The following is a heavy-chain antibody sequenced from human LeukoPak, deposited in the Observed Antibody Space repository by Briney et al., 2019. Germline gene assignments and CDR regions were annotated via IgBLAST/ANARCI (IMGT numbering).Heavy chain of an antibody. V-gene: IGHV4-39*01. J-gene: IGHJ5*02. CDR2: IYYSGNT. CDR3: ARHPKGYFSRFDP. CDR1: GGSISSTTHY. D-gene: IGHD2-15*01. Sequence: SETLSLTCTVSGGSISSTTHYWGWIRQPPGKGLEWIGSIYYSGNTDYDPSLKSRVTISVDTSKNQFSLKLNSVTAADTAVYYCARHPKGYFSRFDPWGQGTLVTVSS.